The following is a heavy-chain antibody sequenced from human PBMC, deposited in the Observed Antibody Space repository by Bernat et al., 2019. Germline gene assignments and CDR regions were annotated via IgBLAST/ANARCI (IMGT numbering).Heavy chain of an antibody. CDR2: IYSGGST. CDR1: GFTVSSNY. Sequence: EVQLVESGGGLVQPVGSPRLSCAASGFTVSSNYMSWFRQAPGKGLEWVSVIYSGGSTYYADSVKCRFTISRDNSKNTLYLQMNSLRAEDTAVYYCARERKYELDAFDIWGQGTMVTVSS. V-gene: IGHV3-66*01. J-gene: IGHJ3*02. CDR3: ARERKYELDAFDI. D-gene: IGHD1-1*01.